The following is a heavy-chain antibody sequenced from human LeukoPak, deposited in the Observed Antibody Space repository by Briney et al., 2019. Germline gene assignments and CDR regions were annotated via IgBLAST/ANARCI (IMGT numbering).Heavy chain of an antibody. J-gene: IGHJ3*02. CDR2: IYTSGST. Sequence: SQTLSLTCTVSGGSISSGSYYWSWIRQPAGKGLEWIGRIYTSGSTNYNPSLKSRVTISIDTSKNQFSLKLSSVTAADTAVYYCARRPLGYCSSTSCRSGAFDIWGQGTMVTVSS. D-gene: IGHD2-2*01. CDR3: ARRPLGYCSSTSCRSGAFDI. CDR1: GGSISSGSYY. V-gene: IGHV4-61*02.